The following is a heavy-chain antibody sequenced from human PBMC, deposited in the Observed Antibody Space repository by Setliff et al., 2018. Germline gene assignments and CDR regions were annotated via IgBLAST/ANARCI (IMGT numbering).Heavy chain of an antibody. CDR2: ISSPGSHK. CDR3: TRAAYSYGRPRSYMDV. CDR1: GFTFNSYS. D-gene: IGHD5-18*01. Sequence: GGSLRLSCAASGFTFNSYSINWVRQAPGQGLEWVSSISSPGSHKPYADSLRGRFTISRDNAKNSVYLQMNSLEAEDTAVYYCTRAAYSYGRPRSYMDVWGKGTTVTVSS. J-gene: IGHJ6*03. V-gene: IGHV3-21*06.